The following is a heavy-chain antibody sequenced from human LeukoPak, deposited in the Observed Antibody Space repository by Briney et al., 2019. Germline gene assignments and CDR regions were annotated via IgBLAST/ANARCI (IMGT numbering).Heavy chain of an antibody. D-gene: IGHD2-15*01. V-gene: IGHV1-2*02. CDR2: INPNSGGT. CDR1: GYTFTGYY. CDR3: ARTYCSGGSCQHYYYYYYMDV. J-gene: IGHJ6*03. Sequence: ASVKVSCKASGYTFTGYYMHWVRQAPGQGLEWMGWINPNSGGTNYAQKFQGRVTMTRDTSISTAYMELSRLRYDDTAVYYCARTYCSGGSCQHYYYYYYMDVWGKGTTVTVSS.